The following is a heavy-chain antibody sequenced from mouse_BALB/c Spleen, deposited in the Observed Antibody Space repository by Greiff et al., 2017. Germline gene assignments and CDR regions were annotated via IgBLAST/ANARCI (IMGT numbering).Heavy chain of an antibody. J-gene: IGHJ3*01. V-gene: IGHV3-2*02. CDR3: ARESSAGAY. CDR2: ISYSGST. Sequence: VQLKESGPGLVKPSQSLSLTCTVTGYSITSDYAWNWIRQFPGNKLEWMGYISYSGSTSYNPSLKSRISITRDTSKNQFFLQLNSVTTEDTATYYCARESSAGAYWGQGTLVTVSA. CDR1: GYSITSDYA.